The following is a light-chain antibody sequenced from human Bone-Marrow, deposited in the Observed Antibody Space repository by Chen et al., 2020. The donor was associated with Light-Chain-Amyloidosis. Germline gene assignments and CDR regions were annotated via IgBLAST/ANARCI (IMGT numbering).Light chain of an antibody. CDR2: MVS. CDR3: MQRIEFPFT. J-gene: IGKJ4*01. V-gene: IGKV2-40*01. CDR1: QTLLDSDDGNTY. Sequence: SLSVTPGEPASISCRSSQTLLDSDDGNTYLDWFLQKPGQSPQLLIYMVSHRASGVPDRFSGSGSGTDFTLKISRVEAEEVGVYYCMQRIEFPFTFVGVTKVEI.